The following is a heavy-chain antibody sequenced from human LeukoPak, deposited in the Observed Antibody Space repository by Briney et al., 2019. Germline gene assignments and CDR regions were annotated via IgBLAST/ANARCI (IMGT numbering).Heavy chain of an antibody. CDR1: GFTFSSYW. CDR3: ARAPYSSSWYDFDY. D-gene: IGHD6-13*01. V-gene: IGHV3-7*04. Sequence: GGSLRLSCAASGFTFSSYWMSWVRQAPGKGLEWVANIKQDGSEKYYVDSVKGRFTISRDNAMNSLYLQMNSLRAEDTAVYYCARAPYSSSWYDFDYWGQGTLVTVSS. J-gene: IGHJ4*02. CDR2: IKQDGSEK.